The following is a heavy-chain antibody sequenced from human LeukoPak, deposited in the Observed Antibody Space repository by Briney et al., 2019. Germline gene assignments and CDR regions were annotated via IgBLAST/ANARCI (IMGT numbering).Heavy chain of an antibody. V-gene: IGHV4-39*01. D-gene: IGHD1-1*01. J-gene: IGHJ4*02. Sequence: SETLALTCTVSGGSLSSSSYYWGWIRQPPGKGLEWVGSIYYSGSTYYNPSLKSRANIAVDTPKTKFSLKLSSVTAADTAVYYCARLLSVISERYFDYWGQGTLVTVSS. CDR1: GGSLSSSSYY. CDR2: IYYSGST. CDR3: ARLLSVISERYFDY.